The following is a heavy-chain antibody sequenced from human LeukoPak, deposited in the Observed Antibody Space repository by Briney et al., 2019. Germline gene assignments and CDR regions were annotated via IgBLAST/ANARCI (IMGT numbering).Heavy chain of an antibody. Sequence: ASVKVSCKASGYTFTSYDINWVRQATGQGLEWMGRINPNSGGTNYAQKFQGRVTMTRDTSISTAYMEMSRLRSDDTAVYYCARVYDYGDYVGYWGQGTLVTVSS. CDR1: GYTFTSYD. D-gene: IGHD4-17*01. J-gene: IGHJ4*02. V-gene: IGHV1-2*06. CDR3: ARVYDYGDYVGY. CDR2: INPNSGGT.